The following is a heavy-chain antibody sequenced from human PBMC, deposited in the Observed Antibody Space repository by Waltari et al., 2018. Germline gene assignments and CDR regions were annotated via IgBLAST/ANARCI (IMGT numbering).Heavy chain of an antibody. CDR1: GGPISGYY. CDR2: IYVTGNT. J-gene: IGHJ5*02. D-gene: IGHD3-16*01. CDR3: ARGGEYFDP. V-gene: IGHV4-4*07. Sequence: QVQLQESGPRLVKPSETLSLTCVVSGGPISGYYWNWIRQSAGKGLEWIGSIYVTGNTAYNPSRKSRVTVSADTSKNHVSLNRISVTAADTAMYFCARGGEYFDPWGQGTLVIVSS.